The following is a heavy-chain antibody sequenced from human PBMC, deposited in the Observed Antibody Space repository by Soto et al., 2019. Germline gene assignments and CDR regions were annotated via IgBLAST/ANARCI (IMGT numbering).Heavy chain of an antibody. CDR3: ARDFGGP. V-gene: IGHV3-7*05. D-gene: IGHD1-26*01. CDR2: IKEDGSEK. J-gene: IGHJ5*02. CDR1: GFTFSSYV. Sequence: AGSLRLSCAASGFTFSSYVMSWVRQAPGKGLEWVGNIKEDGSEKFYVDSVKGRFTISRDNAKNSLYLDMNSLRVEDTAIYFCARDFGGPWGQGTLVTVSS.